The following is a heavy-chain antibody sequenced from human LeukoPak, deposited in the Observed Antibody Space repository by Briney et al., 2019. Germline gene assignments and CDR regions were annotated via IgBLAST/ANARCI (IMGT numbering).Heavy chain of an antibody. CDR1: GFTFSSYS. CDR2: ISSSSSNI. CDR3: ARDRDSGYGFRFDS. V-gene: IGHV3-21*01. Sequence: GGPLRLSCAASGFTFSSYSMNWVRQAPGKGLEWFSSISSSSSNIYYADSLKGRFTIPRNNAKTSLTLKMNSLRAEDTAVYYCARDRDSGYGFRFDSWGQGTLVTVSS. J-gene: IGHJ4*02. D-gene: IGHD5-12*01.